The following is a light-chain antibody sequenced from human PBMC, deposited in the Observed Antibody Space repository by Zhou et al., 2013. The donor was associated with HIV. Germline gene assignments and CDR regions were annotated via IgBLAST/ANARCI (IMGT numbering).Light chain of an antibody. Sequence: DIQLTQSPSFLSPSVGDSVTITCRASQDISTYVAWYQGRPGQAPKLLIYGASTLQSGVPSRFSGSGSGTDFTLTISSLQPEDFATYYCQQSYSSTWTFGQGTKVEIK. CDR1: QDISTY. CDR3: QQSYSSTWT. V-gene: IGKV1-9*01. J-gene: IGKJ1*01. CDR2: GAS.